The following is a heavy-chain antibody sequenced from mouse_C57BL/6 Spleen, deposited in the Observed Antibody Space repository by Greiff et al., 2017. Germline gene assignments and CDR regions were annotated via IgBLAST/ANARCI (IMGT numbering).Heavy chain of an antibody. CDR3: ARSGDYDGGVFDY. CDR2: IYPGSGST. D-gene: IGHD2-4*01. Sequence: QVQLKQPGAELVKPGASVKMSCKASGYTFTSYWITWVKQRPGQGLEWIGDIYPGSGSTNYNEKFKSKATLTVDTSSSTAYMQLSSLTSEDSAVYYWARSGDYDGGVFDYWGQGTTLTVPS. CDR1: GYTFTSYW. J-gene: IGHJ2*01. V-gene: IGHV1-55*01.